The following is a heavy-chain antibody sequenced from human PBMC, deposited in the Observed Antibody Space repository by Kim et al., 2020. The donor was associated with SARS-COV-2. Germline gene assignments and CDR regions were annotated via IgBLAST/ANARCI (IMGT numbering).Heavy chain of an antibody. D-gene: IGHD6-13*01. J-gene: IGHJ5*02. CDR1: GGTFSSYT. V-gene: IGHV1-69*04. CDR3: ARDKLDSSSRGWFDP. Sequence: SVKVSCKASGGTFSSYTISWVRQAPGQGLEWMGRIIPILGIANYAQKFQGRVTITADKSTSTAYMELSSLRSEDTAVYYCARDKLDSSSRGWFDPWGQGTLVTVSS. CDR2: IIPILGIA.